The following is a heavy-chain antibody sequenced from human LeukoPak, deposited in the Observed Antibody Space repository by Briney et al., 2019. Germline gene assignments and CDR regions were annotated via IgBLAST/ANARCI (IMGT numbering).Heavy chain of an antibody. Sequence: ASVKVSCKASGYTFTSYYMHWVRQAPGQGLEWMGIINPSGGSTSYAQKFQGRVTMTRDTSTSTVYMELSSLRSEDTAVYYCAGDSSGYNTFDYWGQGTLVTVSS. CDR2: INPSGGST. CDR3: AGDSSGYNTFDY. D-gene: IGHD3-22*01. J-gene: IGHJ4*02. V-gene: IGHV1-46*03. CDR1: GYTFTSYY.